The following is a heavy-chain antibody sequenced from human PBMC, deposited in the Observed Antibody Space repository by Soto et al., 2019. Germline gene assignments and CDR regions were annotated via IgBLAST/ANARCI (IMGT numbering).Heavy chain of an antibody. CDR1: GGTFSSYT. Sequence: SVKVSCKASGGTFSSYTISWVRQAPGQGLEWMGRIIPILGIANYAQKFQGRVTITADKSTSTAYMELSSLRSEDTAVYYCASAPNVVVPAALDYWGQGTLVTVSS. CDR3: ASAPNVVVPAALDY. V-gene: IGHV1-69*02. J-gene: IGHJ4*02. CDR2: IIPILGIA. D-gene: IGHD2-2*01.